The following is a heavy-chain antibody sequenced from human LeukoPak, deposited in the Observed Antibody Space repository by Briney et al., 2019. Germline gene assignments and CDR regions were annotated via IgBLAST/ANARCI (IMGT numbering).Heavy chain of an antibody. V-gene: IGHV3-23*01. CDR1: GFTFSIYA. CDR3: AKDYDSSGYYILDY. CDR2: ISGSGETA. J-gene: IGHJ4*02. D-gene: IGHD3-22*01. Sequence: GGSLRLSCAASGFTFSIYAMSWVRQAPGKGLQWVSGISGSGETAYYADSVKGRFTIFRDDSKNTLYLQMNSLRAEDTAVYYCAKDYDSSGYYILDYWGQGTLVTVSS.